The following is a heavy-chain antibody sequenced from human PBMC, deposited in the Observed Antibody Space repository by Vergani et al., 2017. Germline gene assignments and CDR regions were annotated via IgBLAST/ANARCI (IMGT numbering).Heavy chain of an antibody. CDR3: AKDFSSSGYYYYGMDV. Sequence: VQLVESGGGVVQPGRSLRLSCAASGFTFDDYAMHWVRQAPGKGLEWVSGISWNSGSIGYADSVKGRFTISRDNAKNSLYLQMNSLRAEDTALYYCAKDFSSSGYYYYGMDVWGQGTTVTVSS. D-gene: IGHD6-19*01. V-gene: IGHV3-9*01. CDR2: ISWNSGSI. CDR1: GFTFDDYA. J-gene: IGHJ6*02.